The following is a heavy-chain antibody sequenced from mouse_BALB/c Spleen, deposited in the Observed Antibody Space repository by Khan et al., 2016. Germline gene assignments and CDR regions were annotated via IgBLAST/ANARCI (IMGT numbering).Heavy chain of an antibody. D-gene: IGHD1-2*01. CDR2: IFPGSGST. J-gene: IGHJ4*01. CDR1: GYTFTDYY. V-gene: IGHV1-77*01. CDR3: ARSYYGYFAMDY. Sequence: QVQLQQSGTELPRPGASVKLSCKAPGYTFTDYYLHWVKQRTGQGLEWIGEIFPGSGSTYYNEKFKGKASLTADTSSSTAYMQLSSLTSEDSAVXCCARSYYGYFAMDYWGHGASVTVSS.